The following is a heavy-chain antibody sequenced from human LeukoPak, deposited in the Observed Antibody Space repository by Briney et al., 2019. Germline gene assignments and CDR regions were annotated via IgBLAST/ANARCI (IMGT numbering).Heavy chain of an antibody. CDR2: IYSSGST. D-gene: IGHD7-27*01. V-gene: IGHV4-59*08. J-gene: IGHJ4*02. CDR1: GGSISNYF. Sequence: SETLSLTCSVSGGSISNYFWTLIRQPPGKGLEWIGYIYSSGSTYYNPSLKSRVTISVDTSKNRFSLKLSTVTAADTAVYYCARRPTGDPKFDYWGQGTLVTVSS. CDR3: ARRPTGDPKFDY.